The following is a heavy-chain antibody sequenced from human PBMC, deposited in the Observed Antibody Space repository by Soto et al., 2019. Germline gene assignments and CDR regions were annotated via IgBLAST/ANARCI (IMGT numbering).Heavy chain of an antibody. J-gene: IGHJ4*02. V-gene: IGHV3-30*18. D-gene: IGHD2-2*01. Sequence: GGSLSLSCKTSGFTFSSYGLHLLRQAPGKGLEWVTFISYNGNKINYADPVKGRFTVSRDNSKNTLYLQMNSLRPEDTAVYYCAKHSSTFVFWGQGTLVTVSS. CDR2: ISYNGNKI. CDR3: AKHSSTFVF. CDR1: GFTFSSYG.